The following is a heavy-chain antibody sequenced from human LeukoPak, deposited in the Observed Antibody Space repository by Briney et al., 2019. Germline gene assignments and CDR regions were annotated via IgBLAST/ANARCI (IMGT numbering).Heavy chain of an antibody. CDR1: GGSISSSNW. D-gene: IGHD6-19*01. V-gene: IGHV4-4*02. CDR3: ASFTPSPTVAGTFWFDP. Sequence: PSGTLSLTCAVSGGSISSSNWWSWVRQPPGKGLEWIGEIYHSGSTNYNPSLKSRVTISVDKSKNQFSLKLSSVTAADTAVYYCASFTPSPTVAGTFWFDPWGQGTLVTVSS. CDR2: IYHSGST. J-gene: IGHJ5*02.